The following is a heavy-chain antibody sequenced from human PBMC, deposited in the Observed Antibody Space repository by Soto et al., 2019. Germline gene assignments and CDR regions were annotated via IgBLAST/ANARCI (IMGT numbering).Heavy chain of an antibody. J-gene: IGHJ5*02. CDR3: ARVMAAMQNWLDP. Sequence: SETLSLTCSVSGGSISSIDYFWSWIRQPPGKGLEWIGFIYHTGTTYYNPSLRSRVTISIDTSKSQFSMKLNSVTAADTAVYYCARVMAAMQNWLDPWGQGTLVTVSS. CDR1: GGSISSIDYF. CDR2: IYHTGTT. D-gene: IGHD2-2*01. V-gene: IGHV4-30-4*01.